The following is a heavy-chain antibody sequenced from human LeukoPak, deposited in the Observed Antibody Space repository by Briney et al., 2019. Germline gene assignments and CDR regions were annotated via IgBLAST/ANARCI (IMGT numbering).Heavy chain of an antibody. CDR1: GFTFSSYA. D-gene: IGHD2-15*01. Sequence: SGGSLRLSCAASGFTFSSYAMSWVRQAPGKGLEWVSAISGSGGSTYYADSVKGRFTISRDNSKNTLYLQMNSLRAEDTAVYYCAKRRYCSGGSCSPEPFDYWGQGTLVTVSP. CDR3: AKRRYCSGGSCSPEPFDY. V-gene: IGHV3-23*01. CDR2: ISGSGGST. J-gene: IGHJ4*02.